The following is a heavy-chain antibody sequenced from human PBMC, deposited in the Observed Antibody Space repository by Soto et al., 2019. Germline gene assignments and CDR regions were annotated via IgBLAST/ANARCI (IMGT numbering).Heavy chain of an antibody. Sequence: HPVGSLRLSCAASRLTFSGCEMNWVRQAPGKGLEWVSYIGTRGRTTYYADSVKGRFTISRDNARSSLFLQMNSLRVEDTAMYYCAGRYCSNDVCHLGLSDFWGQGILVTVSS. CDR3: AGRYCSNDVCHLGLSDF. CDR2: IGTRGRTT. J-gene: IGHJ4*02. D-gene: IGHD2-8*01. V-gene: IGHV3-48*03. CDR1: RLTFSGCE.